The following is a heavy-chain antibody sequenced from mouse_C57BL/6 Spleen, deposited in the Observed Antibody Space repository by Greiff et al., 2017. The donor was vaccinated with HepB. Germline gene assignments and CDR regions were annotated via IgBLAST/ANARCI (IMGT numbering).Heavy chain of an antibody. V-gene: IGHV1-15*01. CDR1: GYTFTDYE. Sequence: QVQLQQSGAELVRPGASVTLSCKASGYTFTDYEMHWVKQTPVHGLEWIGAIDPETGGTAYNQKFKGKAILTADKSSSTAYMELRSLTSEDSAVYYGTRRGVITTVVAWYFDVWGTGTTVTVSS. J-gene: IGHJ1*03. CDR2: IDPETGGT. D-gene: IGHD1-1*01. CDR3: TRRGVITTVVAWYFDV.